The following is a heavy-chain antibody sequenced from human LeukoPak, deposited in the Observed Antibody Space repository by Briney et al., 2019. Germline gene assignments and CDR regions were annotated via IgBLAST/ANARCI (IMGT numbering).Heavy chain of an antibody. CDR1: GFTFSDYY. CDR2: ISSSGTTI. D-gene: IGHD2-2*01. J-gene: IGHJ4*02. Sequence: GGSLRLSCAASGFTFSDYYMSWIRQAPGKGLEWVSFISSSGTTIYYADSVKGRFTISRDNAKNSLYLQMNSLRAEDTAVYYCASEGYCSTTSCYDFDYWGQGTLVTVSS. V-gene: IGHV3-11*04. CDR3: ASEGYCSTTSCYDFDY.